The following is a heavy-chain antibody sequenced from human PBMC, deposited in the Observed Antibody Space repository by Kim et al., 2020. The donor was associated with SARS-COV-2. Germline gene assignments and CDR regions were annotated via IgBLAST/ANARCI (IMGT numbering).Heavy chain of an antibody. D-gene: IGHD6-13*01. V-gene: IGHV4-39*01. CDR1: GGSISSSSYY. CDR3: ASNRPWDSSSWYDQDYYYYCGMDV. CDR2: IYYSGST. J-gene: IGHJ6*02. Sequence: SETLSLTCTVSGGSISSSSYYWGWIRQPPGKGLEWIGSIYYSGSTYYNPSLKSRVTISVDTSKNQFSLKLSSVTAADTAVYYCASNRPWDSSSWYDQDYYYYCGMDVWGQGSTVTVSS.